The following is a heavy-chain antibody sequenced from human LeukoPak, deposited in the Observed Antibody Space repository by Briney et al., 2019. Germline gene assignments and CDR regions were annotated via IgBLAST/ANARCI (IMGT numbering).Heavy chain of an antibody. CDR2: INPNSGGT. V-gene: IGHV1-2*02. CDR1: GYTFTGYY. J-gene: IGHJ6*02. Sequence: ASVHVSCKASGYTFTGYYMHWVRQAPGQGLEWMGWINPNSGGTNYAQKFQGRVTMTRDTSISTAYMELSRLRSDDTAVYYCARGHRYGDYYYYGMDVWGQGTTVTVSS. CDR3: ARGHRYGDYYYYGMDV. D-gene: IGHD4-17*01.